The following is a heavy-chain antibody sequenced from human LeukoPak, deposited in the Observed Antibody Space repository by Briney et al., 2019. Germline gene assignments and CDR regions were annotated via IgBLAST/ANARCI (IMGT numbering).Heavy chain of an antibody. CDR2: VNRDRSET. CDR3: VRNNAMDV. J-gene: IGHJ6*02. V-gene: IGHV3-7*03. CDR1: GFTLSNHW. Sequence: GGSLRLSCAASGFTLSNHWMTWVRQVPGRGPEWVANVNRDRSETYYQDSVKGRFTISRDNAKNSLYLQMNSLRAEDTALYYCVRNNAMDVWGQGTTVIVSS. D-gene: IGHD2-8*01.